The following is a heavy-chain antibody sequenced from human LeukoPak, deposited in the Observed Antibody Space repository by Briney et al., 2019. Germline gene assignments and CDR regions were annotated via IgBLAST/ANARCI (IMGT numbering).Heavy chain of an antibody. CDR2: IYTSGST. CDR3: ASFSRGDSSGWYGSLDY. V-gene: IGHV4-61*02. Sequence: SETLSLTCTVSGGSISSGSYYWSWIRQPAGKGLEWIGRIYTSGSTNYNPSLKSRVTISVDTSKNQFSLRLSSVTAANTAVYYCASFSRGDSSGWYGSLDYCGQGTLVTVSS. CDR1: GGSISSGSYY. D-gene: IGHD6-19*01. J-gene: IGHJ4*02.